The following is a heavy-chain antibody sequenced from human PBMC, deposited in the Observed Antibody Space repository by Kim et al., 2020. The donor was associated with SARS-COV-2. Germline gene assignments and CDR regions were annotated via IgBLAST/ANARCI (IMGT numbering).Heavy chain of an antibody. CDR3: ARDKASSNYY. CDR1: GFTFSSYE. D-gene: IGHD6-6*01. V-gene: IGHV3-48*03. J-gene: IGHJ4*02. CDR2: ISSSATTI. Sequence: GGSLRLSCAASGFTFSSYEMNWVRQAPGKGLEWVSYISSSATTIYYADSVKGRFTISRDNGNNSLYLQMNSLRVDDTAVYYCARDKASSNYYWGQGT.